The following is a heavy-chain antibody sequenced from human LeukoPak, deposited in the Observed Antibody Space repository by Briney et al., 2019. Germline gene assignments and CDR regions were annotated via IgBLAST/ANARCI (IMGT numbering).Heavy chain of an antibody. CDR3: ARYGGYGHY. D-gene: IGHD5-12*01. J-gene: IGHJ4*02. Sequence: PSETLSLTCTVSGGSISSYYWSWVRQPPGKGLEWIGYIYYSGSTNYNPSLKSRVTISVDTSKNQFSLKLSSVTAADTAVYYCARYGGYGHYWGQGTLVTVSS. CDR2: IYYSGST. V-gene: IGHV4-59*01. CDR1: GGSISSYY.